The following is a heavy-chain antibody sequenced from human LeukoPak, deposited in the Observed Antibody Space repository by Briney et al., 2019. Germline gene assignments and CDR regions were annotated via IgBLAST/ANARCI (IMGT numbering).Heavy chain of an antibody. CDR1: GGSFSGYY. D-gene: IGHD4-17*01. CDR3: ASLDYGIDY. J-gene: IGHJ4*02. Sequence: SETLPLTCAISGGSFSGYYWSWVRQPPGKGLEWIGEINHSGSTNYNPSLKSRVTISVDTSKNQFSLKLSSVTAADTAVYYCASLDYGIDYWGQGTLVTVSS. CDR2: INHSGST. V-gene: IGHV4-34*01.